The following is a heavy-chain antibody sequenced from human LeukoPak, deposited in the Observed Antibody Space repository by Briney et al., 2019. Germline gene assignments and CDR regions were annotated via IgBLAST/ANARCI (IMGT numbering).Heavy chain of an antibody. Sequence: GGSLRLSCAASGFTFRNHGMHWVRQAPGKGLEWVAVVWYDGNNKYYEDSVKGRFSVSRDNSNNMLYLQMNSLRAEDTAVYYCARDPEWGAIDYWGQGTLVSVSS. CDR1: GFTFRNHG. D-gene: IGHD3-3*01. CDR3: ARDPEWGAIDY. CDR2: VWYDGNNK. J-gene: IGHJ4*02. V-gene: IGHV3-33*01.